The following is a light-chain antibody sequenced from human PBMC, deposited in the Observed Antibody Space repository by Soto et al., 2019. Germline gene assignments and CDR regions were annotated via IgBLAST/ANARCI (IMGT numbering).Light chain of an antibody. Sequence: QSVLTQPPSASGTPGQRVTISCSGGSSNIGNNIVTWYQQLPGAAPKVVVYRTKQRPSGVPDRFSGSKSGTSASLAITGLQPEDEADYYCGAWDDTGSGRWVFGGGTKLTVL. V-gene: IGLV1-44*01. CDR2: RTK. CDR3: GAWDDTGSGRWV. J-gene: IGLJ3*02. CDR1: SSNIGNNI.